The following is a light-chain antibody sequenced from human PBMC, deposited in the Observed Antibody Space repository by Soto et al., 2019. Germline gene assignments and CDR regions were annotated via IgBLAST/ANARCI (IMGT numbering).Light chain of an antibody. Sequence: EIVLTQSPATLSLSPGERATLSCGASQSVSSQSVSSSYLAWYQQKPGLAPRLLIYDASSRAAGIPVRFSASGSRKAFTLTISRLEPEDFAVSYCQQYGSSPLTFGGGTKVEIK. CDR2: DAS. J-gene: IGKJ4*01. V-gene: IGKV3D-20*01. CDR1: QSVSSQSVSSSY. CDR3: QQYGSSPLT.